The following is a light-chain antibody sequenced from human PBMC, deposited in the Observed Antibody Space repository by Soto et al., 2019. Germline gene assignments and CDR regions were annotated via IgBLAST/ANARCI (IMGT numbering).Light chain of an antibody. CDR2: GAS. CDR3: QQYDSSSIT. V-gene: IGKV3-20*01. CDR1: QSVSRSY. J-gene: IGKJ5*01. Sequence: EVVLTQSPGTLSLSPGERATLSCRASQSVSRSYLAWYQQKPGQAPRLVIYGASSRATGIPDRFSGSGSGTDFTLTISRLEPEDFAVYYCQQYDSSSITFGQGTRLAIK.